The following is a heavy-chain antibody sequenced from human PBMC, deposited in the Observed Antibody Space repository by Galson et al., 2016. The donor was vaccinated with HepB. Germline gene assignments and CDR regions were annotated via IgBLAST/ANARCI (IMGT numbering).Heavy chain of an antibody. CDR3: ASQRGDSGYPRHLDL. D-gene: IGHD5-12*01. J-gene: IGHJ2*01. CDR1: GDSMTSNYF. V-gene: IGHV4-39*01. Sequence: SETLSLTCTVSGDSMTSNYFWGWVRQPPGKGLEFIGSISYSGSTYYNPSLKSRVTIYVDTSTNQFSLMLSSVTAADTALYYCASQRGDSGYPRHLDLWGRGTLVSVSS. CDR2: ISYSGST.